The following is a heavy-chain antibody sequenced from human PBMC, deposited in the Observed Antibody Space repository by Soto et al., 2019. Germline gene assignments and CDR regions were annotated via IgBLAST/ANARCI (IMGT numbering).Heavy chain of an antibody. D-gene: IGHD5-12*01. CDR1: GYTFTSYY. V-gene: IGHV1-46*01. CDR3: AREATSWFDP. CDR2: INPSGGST. Sequence: GASVKVSCKASGYTFTSYYMHWVRQAPGQGLEWMGIINPSGGSTSYAQKFQGRVTMTTDTSTSTAYMELRSLRSDDTAVYYCAREATSWFDPWGQGTLVTVSS. J-gene: IGHJ5*02.